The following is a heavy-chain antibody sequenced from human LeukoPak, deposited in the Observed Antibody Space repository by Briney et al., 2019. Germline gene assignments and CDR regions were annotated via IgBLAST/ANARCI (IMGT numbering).Heavy chain of an antibody. CDR3: ASRHSDGYFDY. CDR1: GFTFDEYA. Sequence: TGGSLRLSCAASGFTFDEYAMSWVRQLPGKGLEWVSGLNWNGDTTDYADSVRGRFTISRDNAENSLYLQMHSLTVEDTALYYCASRHSDGYFDYWGQGTLVSVSS. J-gene: IGHJ4*02. V-gene: IGHV3-20*04. D-gene: IGHD3-22*01. CDR2: LNWNGDTT.